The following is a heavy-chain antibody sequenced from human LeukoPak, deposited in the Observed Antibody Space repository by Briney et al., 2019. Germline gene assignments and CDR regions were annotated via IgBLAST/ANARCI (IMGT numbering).Heavy chain of an antibody. D-gene: IGHD1-26*01. CDR2: ISGSGDST. V-gene: IGHV3-23*01. CDR3: AKGVILGVTNFDF. J-gene: IGHJ4*02. Sequence: GGSLRLSCAASGFTFSSYPMNWVRQAPGKGLEWVSTISGSGDSTYYAESVKGRFSISRDNSKNTLYLQMNSLRAEDTAVYYCAKGVILGVTNFDFWGQGTLVTVSS. CDR1: GFTFSSYP.